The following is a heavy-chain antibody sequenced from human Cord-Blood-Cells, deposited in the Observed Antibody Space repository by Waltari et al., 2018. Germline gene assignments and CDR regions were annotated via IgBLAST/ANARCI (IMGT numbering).Heavy chain of an antibody. D-gene: IGHD3-16*02. Sequence: GLVKPSQTLSLTCAVSGGSISSGGYSWSWIRQPPGKGLEWIGYIYHSGSTYYNPSLKSRVTISVDRSKNQFSLKLSSVTAADTAVYYCARADYDCIWGSYRYTPYFDYWGQGTLVTVSS. V-gene: IGHV4-30-2*01. J-gene: IGHJ4*02. CDR1: GGSISSGGYS. CDR3: ARADYDCIWGSYRYTPYFDY. CDR2: IYHSGST.